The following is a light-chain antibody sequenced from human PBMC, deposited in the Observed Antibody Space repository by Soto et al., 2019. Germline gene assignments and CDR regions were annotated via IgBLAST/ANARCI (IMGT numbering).Light chain of an antibody. Sequence: DIQMTQSPPSLSASVGDRVRITCRASQNINDYLNWYQQKPGKAPKLLIYSASSLQSGVPPRFRGSGSGTDFTLTITSLQPEDFATYFCQQTYTMPETFGPGTKVDI. CDR3: QQTYTMPET. CDR1: QNINDY. J-gene: IGKJ3*01. V-gene: IGKV1-39*01. CDR2: SAS.